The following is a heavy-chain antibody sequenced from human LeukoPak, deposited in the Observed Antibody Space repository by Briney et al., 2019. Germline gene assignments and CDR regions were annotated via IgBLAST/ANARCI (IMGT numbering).Heavy chain of an antibody. D-gene: IGHD2-15*01. CDR1: GGSISSGGYS. CDR2: IYHNGST. Sequence: SETLSLTCGVSGGSISSGGYSWSWIRQPPGKVLVWIGYIYHNGSTYYNPSLKSRVTISVDRSKNQFSLKLSSVTAADTAVYYCARDTGGYCSGGSCYSTSWFDPWGQGTLVTVSS. V-gene: IGHV4-30-2*01. J-gene: IGHJ5*02. CDR3: ARDTGGYCSGGSCYSTSWFDP.